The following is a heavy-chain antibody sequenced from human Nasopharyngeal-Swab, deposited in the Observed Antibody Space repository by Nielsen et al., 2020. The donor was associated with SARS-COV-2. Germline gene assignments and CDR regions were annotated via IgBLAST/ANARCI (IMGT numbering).Heavy chain of an antibody. CDR1: GFTFSNFA. D-gene: IGHD3-10*01. J-gene: IGHJ4*02. CDR3: ASPRSPDYYGSGAFDY. CDR2: ISYDGSDK. Sequence: GGSLRLSCAASGFTFSNFAMRWVRQAPGKGLEWVAVISYDGSDKYYADSVKGRFTISRDNSKNTLYLQMNSLRAEDTAVYYCASPRSPDYYGSGAFDYWGQGTLVTVSS. V-gene: IGHV3-30-3*01.